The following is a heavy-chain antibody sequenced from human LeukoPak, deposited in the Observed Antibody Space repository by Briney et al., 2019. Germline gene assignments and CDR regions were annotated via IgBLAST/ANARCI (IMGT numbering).Heavy chain of an antibody. CDR2: IYYSGST. CDR1: GGSISSGDYY. J-gene: IGHJ4*02. CDR3: ARDPPGYSSSWD. Sequence: SQTLSLTCTVSGGSISSGDYYWSWLRQPPGKGLEWIGYIYYSGSTYYNPSLKSRVTISVDTSKKQFSLKQSSVTAADTAVYYCARDPPGYSSSWDWGQGTLVTVSS. V-gene: IGHV4-30-4*08. D-gene: IGHD6-13*01.